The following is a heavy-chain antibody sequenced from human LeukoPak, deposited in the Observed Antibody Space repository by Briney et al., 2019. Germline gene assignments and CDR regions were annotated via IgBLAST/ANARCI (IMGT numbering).Heavy chain of an antibody. CDR3: ARLGLVPGYYYYGMDV. V-gene: IGHV4-34*01. J-gene: IGHJ6*02. D-gene: IGHD6-19*01. CDR2: INHSGST. Sequence: SETLSLTCAVYGGSFSGYYWSWIRQPPGKGLEWIREINHSGSTNYNPSLKSRVTISVDTSKNQFSLKLSSVTAADTAVYYCARLGLVPGYYYYGMDVWGQGTTVTVSS. CDR1: GGSFSGYY.